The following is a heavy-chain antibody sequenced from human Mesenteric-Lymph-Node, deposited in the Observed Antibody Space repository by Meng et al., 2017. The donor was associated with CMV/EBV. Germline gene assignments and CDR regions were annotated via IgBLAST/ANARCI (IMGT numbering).Heavy chain of an antibody. CDR3: ARDPRSAYGSHFDY. V-gene: IGHV1-2*02. Sequence: ASGYTFTGYYMHWVRQAPGQGLEWMGWINPNSGVTKFAQKFQGRVTMTRDTSISTAYMELTSLRSDDTAVYYCARDPRSAYGSHFDYWGQGTLVTVSS. D-gene: IGHD3-10*01. J-gene: IGHJ4*02. CDR2: INPNSGVT. CDR1: GYTFTGYY.